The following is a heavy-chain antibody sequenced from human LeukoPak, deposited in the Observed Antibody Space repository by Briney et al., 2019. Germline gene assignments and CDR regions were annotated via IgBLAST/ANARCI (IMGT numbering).Heavy chain of an antibody. V-gene: IGHV1-69*06. CDR3: ARDGGYRSGGSCYSYAFDI. Sequence: ASVKVSCKASGGTFSSYAISWVRQAPGQGLEWMGGIIPIFGTADYAQKFQGRVTITADKSTSTAYMELSSLRSEDTAVYYCARDGGYRSGGSCYSYAFDIWGQGTMVTVSS. J-gene: IGHJ3*02. CDR2: IIPIFGTA. D-gene: IGHD2-15*01. CDR1: GGTFSSYA.